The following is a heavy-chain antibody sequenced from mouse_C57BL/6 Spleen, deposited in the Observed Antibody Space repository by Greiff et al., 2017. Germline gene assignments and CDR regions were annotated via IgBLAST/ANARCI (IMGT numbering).Heavy chain of an antibody. CDR1: GYTFTSYW. CDR3: ARGTGTGFAY. J-gene: IGHJ3*01. Sequence: QVQLQQPGAELVKPGASVKLSCKASGYTFTSYWMQWVKQRPGQGLEWIGEIDPSDSYPNYNQTVKGKAPLNVDTSSSTAYRQLSSLTSEDSAVYYCARGTGTGFAYWGQGTLVTVSA. D-gene: IGHD4-1*01. CDR2: IDPSDSYP. V-gene: IGHV1-50*01.